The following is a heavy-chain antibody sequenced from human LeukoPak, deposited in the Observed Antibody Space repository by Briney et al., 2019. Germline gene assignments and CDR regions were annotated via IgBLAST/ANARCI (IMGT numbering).Heavy chain of an antibody. J-gene: IGHJ3*02. D-gene: IGHD3-16*01. CDR1: GDSVSSNSVG. CDR2: TYYRSKWRN. Sequence: SQTLSLTCANSGDSVSSNSVGWNWIRQSPSRGLEWLGRTYYRSKWRNDYAVSVRSRISINPDTSKNQVSLQLNSVTPEDTAVYYCARWGHEQGAFDIWGQGTMVTVSS. V-gene: IGHV6-1*01. CDR3: ARWGHEQGAFDI.